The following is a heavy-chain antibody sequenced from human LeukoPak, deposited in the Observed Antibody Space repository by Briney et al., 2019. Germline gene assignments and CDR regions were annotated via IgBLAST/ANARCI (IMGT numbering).Heavy chain of an antibody. V-gene: IGHV1-2*02. J-gene: IGHJ6*03. Sequence: ASVKVSCKASGYTFTGYYMHWVRQAPGQGLEWMGWINPNSGGTNYAQKFQGRVTMTRNTSISTAYMELSSLKSEDTAVYYCARAGLTGYSSGWSFQQTDYYYMDVWGKGTTVTISS. D-gene: IGHD6-19*01. CDR3: ARAGLTGYSSGWSFQQTDYYYMDV. CDR1: GYTFTGYY. CDR2: INPNSGGT.